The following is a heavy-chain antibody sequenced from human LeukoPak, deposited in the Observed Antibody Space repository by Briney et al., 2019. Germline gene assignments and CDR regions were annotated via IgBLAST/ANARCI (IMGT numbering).Heavy chain of an antibody. CDR3: ARDHNGSGSHY. J-gene: IGHJ4*02. CDR2: ISSSSSYT. CDR1: GFTFSSYS. Sequence: GGSLRLSCAASGFTFSSYSMNWVRQAPGKGLEWVSSISSSSSYTYYADSVKGRFTISRDNAKNSLYLQMNSLRAEGTAVYYCARDHNGSGSHYWGQGTLVTVSS. V-gene: IGHV3-21*01. D-gene: IGHD3-10*01.